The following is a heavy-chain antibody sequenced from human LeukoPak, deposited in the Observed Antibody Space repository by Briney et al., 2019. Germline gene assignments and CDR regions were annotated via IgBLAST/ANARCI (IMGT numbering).Heavy chain of an antibody. Sequence: ASVKVSCKASGYTFTGYYMHWVRQAPGQGLEWMGWINPNSGGTNYAQKFQGRVTMTRDTSISTAYMEVRRLRSDDPAVYYCARDDGGGSGSYLFWGPGTLVTVSS. CDR3: ARDDGGGSGSYLF. J-gene: IGHJ4*02. D-gene: IGHD3-10*01. V-gene: IGHV1-2*02. CDR2: INPNSGGT. CDR1: GYTFTGYY.